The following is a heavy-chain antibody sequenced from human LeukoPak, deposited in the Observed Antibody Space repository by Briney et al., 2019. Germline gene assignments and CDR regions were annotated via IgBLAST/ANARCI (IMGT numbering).Heavy chain of an antibody. CDR3: ARDSEHNWNSLPY. Sequence: GGSLRLSCAASGFTFSSYGMHWVRQAPGKGLEWVAVIWYDGSNKYYADSVKGRFTISRDNSKNTLYLQMNSLRAEDTAVYYCARDSEHNWNSLPYWGQGTLVTVSS. CDR1: GFTFSSYG. V-gene: IGHV3-33*01. CDR2: IWYDGSNK. J-gene: IGHJ4*02. D-gene: IGHD1-20*01.